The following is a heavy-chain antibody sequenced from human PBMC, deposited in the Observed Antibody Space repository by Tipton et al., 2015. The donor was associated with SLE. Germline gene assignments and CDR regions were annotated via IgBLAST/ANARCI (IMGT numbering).Heavy chain of an antibody. J-gene: IGHJ4*02. Sequence: QVQLVQSGAEVKKPGASVKVSCKASGYTFTSYGISWVRQAPGQGLEWMGWISAYNGNTNYAQKLQGRVTMTTDTSTSTAYMELRSLRSDDTAVYYCARDKAGYYYDSSGYPAGDWGQGTLVTVSS. D-gene: IGHD3-22*01. CDR2: ISAYNGNT. CDR1: GYTFTSYG. CDR3: ARDKAGYYYDSSGYPAGD. V-gene: IGHV1-18*01.